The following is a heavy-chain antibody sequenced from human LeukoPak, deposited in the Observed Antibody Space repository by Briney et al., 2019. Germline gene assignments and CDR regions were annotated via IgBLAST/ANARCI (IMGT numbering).Heavy chain of an antibody. CDR2: NKPNTGDT. J-gene: IGHJ4*02. D-gene: IGHD2/OR15-2a*01. CDR3: ARYCTTATCSEGDVY. Sequence: ASVMVSCKASGYTFTGYCIHWVRQAPGQGLEWMGWNKPNTGDTKYAQKFQGRVTMTRDTSISTAYMDLNSLRSDDTALYYCARYCTTATCSEGDVYWGQGTLVTVSS. CDR1: GYTFTGYC. V-gene: IGHV1-2*02.